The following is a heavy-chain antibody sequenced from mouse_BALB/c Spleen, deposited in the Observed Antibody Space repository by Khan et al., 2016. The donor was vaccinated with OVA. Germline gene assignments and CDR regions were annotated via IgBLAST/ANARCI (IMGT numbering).Heavy chain of an antibody. V-gene: IGHV2-2*02. CDR3: ARREYLMTWFAY. CDR1: GFSLTNFG. Sequence: QVQLQQSGPGLVQPSQSLSITCTVSGFSLTNFGVHWVRQSPGKGLEWLGVIWSGGSTDYNAAFKSRLSISKDNSKSQVFFKMNSLQANDTATYXCARREYLMTWFAYWGQGTLVTVSA. CDR2: IWSGGST. J-gene: IGHJ3*01.